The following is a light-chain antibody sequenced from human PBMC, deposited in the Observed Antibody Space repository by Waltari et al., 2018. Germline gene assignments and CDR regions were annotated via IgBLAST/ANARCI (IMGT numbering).Light chain of an antibody. Sequence: EIEMTQSPATLSVSPGARPPLSCRASQSVSHNLAWYQQKPGQAPRLLIYGASTMATGIPARFSGSGSGTEFTLTISSLQSEDFAVYYCQQYHNWPLTFGPGTKVDIK. J-gene: IGKJ3*01. CDR2: GAS. CDR3: QQYHNWPLT. V-gene: IGKV3-15*01. CDR1: QSVSHN.